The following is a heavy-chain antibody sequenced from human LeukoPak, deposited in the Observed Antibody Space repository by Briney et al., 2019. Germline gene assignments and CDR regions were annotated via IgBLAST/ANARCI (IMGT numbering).Heavy chain of an antibody. V-gene: IGHV3-23*01. CDR2: ISGSGGST. CDR3: AKGVHYDSSGYYSYYYYMDV. Sequence: PGGSLRLSCAASGFTFSSYGMSWVRQAPGKGLEWVSAISGSGGSTYYADSVKGRFTISRDNSKNTLYLQMSSLRAEDTAVYYCAKGVHYDSSGYYSYYYYMDVWGKGTTVTISS. J-gene: IGHJ6*03. CDR1: GFTFSSYG. D-gene: IGHD3-22*01.